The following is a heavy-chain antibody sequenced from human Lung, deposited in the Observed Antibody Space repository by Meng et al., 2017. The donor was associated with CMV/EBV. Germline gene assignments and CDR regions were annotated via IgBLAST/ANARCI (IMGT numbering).Heavy chain of an antibody. Sequence: SETLSLXCAVSGTSTSTSNWWSWVRQPPGKGLEWIGEVYHSGYTNYNPSLKSRVTMSVDRSKNQFSLKLSSVTAADTAVYYCARVTEYGGNCFDSWGQGXLVTSPQ. J-gene: IGHJ4*02. CDR3: ARVTEYGGNCFDS. CDR2: VYHSGYT. D-gene: IGHD4/OR15-4a*01. V-gene: IGHV4-4*02. CDR1: GTSTSTSNW.